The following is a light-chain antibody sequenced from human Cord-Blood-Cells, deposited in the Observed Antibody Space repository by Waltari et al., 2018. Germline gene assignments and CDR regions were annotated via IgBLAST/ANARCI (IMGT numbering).Light chain of an antibody. CDR1: SSDVGGYNY. CDR3: SSYAGSNNLV. V-gene: IGLV2-8*01. J-gene: IGLJ3*02. CDR2: EVS. Sequence: QSALTQPPPASGSPGQSVTISCTGTSSDVGGYNYFSWYQQHPGNAPKHMIYEVSKRPSGVPDRFSGSKSGNTASLTVSGLQAEDEADYYCSSYAGSNNLVFGGGTKLTVL.